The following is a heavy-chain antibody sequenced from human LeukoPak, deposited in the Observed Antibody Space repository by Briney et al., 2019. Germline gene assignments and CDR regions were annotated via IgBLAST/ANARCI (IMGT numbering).Heavy chain of an antibody. V-gene: IGHV4-39*07. J-gene: IGHJ4*02. CDR2: SHHSGST. CDR1: GGSSSDTTYY. CDR3: ARVGDNLSFDY. D-gene: IGHD4/OR15-4a*01. Sequence: KPSETLSLTCTVSGGSSSDTTYYWTWIRQPPGKGLEWIGNSHHSGSTYFNPSLKSRVTMSVDTSKKQFSLNLSSVTAADTAVYYCARVGDNLSFDYWGQGTLVTVSS.